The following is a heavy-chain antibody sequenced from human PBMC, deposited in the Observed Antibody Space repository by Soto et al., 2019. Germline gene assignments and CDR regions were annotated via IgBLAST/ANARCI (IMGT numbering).Heavy chain of an antibody. CDR3: ARLARPNYYDTSGFFKDNWFDP. D-gene: IGHD3-22*01. CDR2: IIPIVETP. CDR1: GGTFNSYD. J-gene: IGHJ5*02. V-gene: IGHV1-69*01. Sequence: QVQLVQSGAEVKKPGSSMKVSCKASGGTFNSYDINWVRQAPGQGLEWMGGIIPIVETPKYAQKFQGRVTITADESTNTVYRELSSVRSEDTAMYYCARLARPNYYDTSGFFKDNWFDPWGQGTLVTVSS.